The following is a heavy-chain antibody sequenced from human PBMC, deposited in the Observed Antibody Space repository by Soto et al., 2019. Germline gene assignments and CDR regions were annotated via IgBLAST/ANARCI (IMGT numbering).Heavy chain of an antibody. CDR3: ARPPNDRFLRWFDP. J-gene: IGHJ5*02. CDR1: GFTFSNYA. Sequence: EVQLLESGGGLVQPGGSLRLSCAASGFTFSNYAMSWVRQAPGKGLEWVSAISGSGGSTYYADSVKGRFTISRDNSKNTLYVQMNSLRAEDTAVYYCARPPNDRFLRWFDPWGQGTLVTVSS. V-gene: IGHV3-23*01. CDR2: ISGSGGST.